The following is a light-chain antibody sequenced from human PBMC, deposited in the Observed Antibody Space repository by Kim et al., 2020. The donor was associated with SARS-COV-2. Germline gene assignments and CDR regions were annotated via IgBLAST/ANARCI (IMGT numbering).Light chain of an antibody. V-gene: IGKV3-11*01. Sequence: LSPGERATLSCRASQSVSSYLAWNQQKPGQAPRLLIYDASNRATGIPARFSGSGSGTDFTLTISSLEPEDFAVYYCQQRSNWPPTFGGGTKVDIK. CDR2: DAS. CDR3: QQRSNWPPT. CDR1: QSVSSY. J-gene: IGKJ4*01.